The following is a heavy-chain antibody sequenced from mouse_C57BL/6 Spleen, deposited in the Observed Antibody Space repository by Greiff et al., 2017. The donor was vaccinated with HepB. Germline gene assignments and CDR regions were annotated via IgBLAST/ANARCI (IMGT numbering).Heavy chain of an antibody. V-gene: IGHV5-4*01. J-gene: IGHJ2*01. CDR3: AREGIYYGSIFDY. D-gene: IGHD1-1*01. Sequence: EVQRVESGGGLVKPGGSLKLSCAASGFTFSSYAMSWVRQTPEKRLEWVATISDGGSYTYYPDNVKGRFTISRDNAKNNLYLQMSHLKSEDTAMYYCAREGIYYGSIFDYWGQGTTLTVSS. CDR2: ISDGGSYT. CDR1: GFTFSSYA.